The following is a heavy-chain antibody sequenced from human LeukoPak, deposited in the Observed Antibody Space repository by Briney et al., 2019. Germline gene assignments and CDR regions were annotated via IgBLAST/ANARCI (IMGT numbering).Heavy chain of an antibody. Sequence: GGSLRLSCAASGFTFSSYWMHWVRQAPGKGLVWVSRINGDESSTSYADSVKGRFTISRDNARNTLYLQMSSLRVEDTAVYYCARVGPGLMAFWSQGTLVTVSS. CDR3: ARVGPGLMAF. J-gene: IGHJ1*01. V-gene: IGHV3-74*01. CDR2: INGDESST. D-gene: IGHD3-16*01. CDR1: GFTFSSYW.